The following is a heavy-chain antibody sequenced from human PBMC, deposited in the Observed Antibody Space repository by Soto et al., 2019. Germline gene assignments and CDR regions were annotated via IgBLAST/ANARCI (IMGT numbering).Heavy chain of an antibody. CDR2: ISSSGSTI. CDR3: AREGGIDIVATISWYYYMDV. J-gene: IGHJ6*03. CDR1: GFTCRDYY. D-gene: IGHD5-12*01. V-gene: IGHV3-11*01. Sequence: GVLRLSCAASGFTCRDYYMSWIRQAPGKGLEWVSYISSSGSTIYYADSVKGRFTISRDNAKNSLYLQMNSLRAEDTAVYYCAREGGIDIVATISWYYYMDVWGKGTTVTVSS.